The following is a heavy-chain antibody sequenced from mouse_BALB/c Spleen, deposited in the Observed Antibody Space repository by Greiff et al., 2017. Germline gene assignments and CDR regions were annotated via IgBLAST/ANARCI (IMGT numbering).Heavy chain of an antibody. J-gene: IGHJ2*01. D-gene: IGHD1-1*01. Sequence: VQLQQSGAELAKPGASVKMSCKASGYTFTSYWMHWVKQRPGQGLEWIGYINPSTGYTEYNQKFKDKATLTADKSSSTAYMQLSSLTSEDTAVYYCAAITTVVATDYWGQGTTLTVSS. CDR3: AAITTVVATDY. CDR1: GYTFTSYW. V-gene: IGHV1-7*01. CDR2: INPSTGYT.